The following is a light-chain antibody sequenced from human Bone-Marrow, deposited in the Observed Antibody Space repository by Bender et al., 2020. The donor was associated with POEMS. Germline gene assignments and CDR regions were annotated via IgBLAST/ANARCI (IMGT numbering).Light chain of an antibody. J-gene: IGLJ2*01. CDR2: QDT. V-gene: IGLV3-1*01. Sequence: SYEVTQPPSVLVSPGQTASITCSGDDLGDKYVAWYQQKPGQSPVLVIYQDTKRPSGIPERFSGSNSGNTATLTISGTQAMDEADYYCQAWGTYSVIFGGGTKLTVL. CDR3: QAWGTYSVI. CDR1: DLGDKY.